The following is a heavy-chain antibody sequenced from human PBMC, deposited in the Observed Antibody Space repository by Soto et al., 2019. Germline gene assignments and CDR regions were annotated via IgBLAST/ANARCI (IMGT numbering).Heavy chain of an antibody. D-gene: IGHD6-19*01. CDR1: GVTVSLIY. J-gene: IGHJ4*02. CDR2: IYGGGTI. V-gene: IGHV3-53*01. Sequence: GESLRLSCAGSGVTVSLIYMTWVRQAPGKGLEWVSVIYGGGTIYYADSVKGRFTISRDTSKNTLYLQMNSLRAEDTAVYYCVQTTGWPGFDFWGQGT. CDR3: VQTTGWPGFDF.